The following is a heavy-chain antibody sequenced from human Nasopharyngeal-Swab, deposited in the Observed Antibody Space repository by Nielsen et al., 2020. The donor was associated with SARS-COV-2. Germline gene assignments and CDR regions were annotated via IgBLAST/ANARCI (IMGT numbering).Heavy chain of an antibody. J-gene: IGHJ3*02. D-gene: IGHD3-10*01. CDR1: GFNFNNYG. CDR3: AKATQIFWFGQFRNDAFDI. V-gene: IGHV3-30*18. CDR2: ISYEGSKK. Sequence: GGSLRLSCAASGFNFNNYGMHWVRQAPGKGLEWVGVISYEGSKKSYVASVEGRFTISRDFSKNTLFLQMNSLRPEDTAIYYCAKATQIFWFGQFRNDAFDIWGQGIMVTVSS.